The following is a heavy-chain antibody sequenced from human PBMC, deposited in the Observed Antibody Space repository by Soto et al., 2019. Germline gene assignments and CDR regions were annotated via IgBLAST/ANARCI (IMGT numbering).Heavy chain of an antibody. CDR2: ISYDGSNK. V-gene: IGHV3-30-3*01. J-gene: IGHJ4*02. CDR3: ARDRGEAYCGGDCYSYYFDY. D-gene: IGHD2-21*02. CDR1: GFTFSSYA. Sequence: PGGSLRLSCAASGFTFSSYAMHWVRQAPDKGLEWVAVISYDGSNKYYADSVKGRFTISRDNSKNTLYLQMNSLRAEDTAVYYCARDRGEAYCGGDCYSYYFDYWGQGTLVTVSS.